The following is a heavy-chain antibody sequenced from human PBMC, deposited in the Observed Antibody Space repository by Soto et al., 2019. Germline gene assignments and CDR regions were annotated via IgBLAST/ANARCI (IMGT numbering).Heavy chain of an antibody. J-gene: IGHJ1*01. CDR1: GIRFTSSW. CDR3: VSWADAADEDYFHH. CDR2: INQDGGQK. D-gene: IGHD3-16*01. V-gene: IGHV3-7*01. Sequence: GGSLRLTCAASGIRFTSSWMSWVRQAPGKGLEWVAHINQDGGQKYYVDSAKGRFTISRDNAKTSLYLQMNSLRAEDTAVFYCVSWADAADEDYFHHWGQGTLVTVSS.